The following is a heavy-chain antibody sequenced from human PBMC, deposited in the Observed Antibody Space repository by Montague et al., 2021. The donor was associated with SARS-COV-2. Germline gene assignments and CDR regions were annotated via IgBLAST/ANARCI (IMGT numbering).Heavy chain of an antibody. D-gene: IGHD6-6*01. CDR2: ISYSGST. V-gene: IGHV4-59*01. CDR3: ARRALYSSSYAFDI. CDR1: GGSSSSDY. J-gene: IGHJ3*02. Sequence: SETLSLTCTVSGGSSSSDYWSWIRQPPGKGLEWIGYISYSGSTTYNPSLKSRVTISVDTSKNQFSLKLSSVTAADTAVYYCARRALYSSSYAFDIWGQGTMVTVSS.